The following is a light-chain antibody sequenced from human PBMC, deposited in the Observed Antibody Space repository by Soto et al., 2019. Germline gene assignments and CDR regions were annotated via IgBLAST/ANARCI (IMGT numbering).Light chain of an antibody. CDR2: DAT. Sequence: DIQMTQSPSSLSASTGDRVTITCQASQDIKNFLSWFQQKPGKAPKLLIYDATILESGIPSRFNVSGSGTDFTFTISNLQPEDIGTYYCLQHDSLPPTFGGGTKVEAK. CDR1: QDIKNF. J-gene: IGKJ4*01. CDR3: LQHDSLPPT. V-gene: IGKV1-33*01.